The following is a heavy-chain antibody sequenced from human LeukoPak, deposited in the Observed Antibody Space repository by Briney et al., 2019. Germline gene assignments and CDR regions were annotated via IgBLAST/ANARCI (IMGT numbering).Heavy chain of an antibody. J-gene: IGHJ2*01. Sequence: SQTLSPTCTVSGGSISSGSYYWSWIRQPAGKGLEWIGRIYTSGSTNYNPSLKSRVTISVDTSKNQFSLKLSSVTAADTAVYYCARDFGYYGSGSYAWYFDLWGRGTLVTVSS. CDR3: ARDFGYYGSGSYAWYFDL. CDR2: IYTSGST. V-gene: IGHV4-61*02. CDR1: GGSISSGSYY. D-gene: IGHD3-10*01.